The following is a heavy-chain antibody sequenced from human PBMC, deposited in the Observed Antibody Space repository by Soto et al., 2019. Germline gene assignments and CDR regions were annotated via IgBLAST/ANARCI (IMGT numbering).Heavy chain of an antibody. CDR1: GYSFTSYW. CDR2: IYPGDSDT. CDR3: ARPTYDILTGITYYYDMDV. Sequence: GESLKISCKGSGYSFTSYWIGWVRQMPGKGLEWMGIIYPGDSDTRYSPSFQGQVTISADKSISTAYLQWSSLKASDTAMYYCARPTYDILTGITYYYDMDVWGQGTTVTVSS. J-gene: IGHJ6*02. V-gene: IGHV5-51*01. D-gene: IGHD3-9*01.